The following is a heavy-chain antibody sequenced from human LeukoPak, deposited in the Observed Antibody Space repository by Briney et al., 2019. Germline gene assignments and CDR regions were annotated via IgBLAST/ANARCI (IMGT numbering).Heavy chain of an antibody. D-gene: IGHD4-17*01. CDR3: ATEEQEHGDYGGYYYYGMDV. J-gene: IGHJ6*02. CDR2: MNPNSGNT. Sequence: ASVKVSCKASGYTFTSYDINWVRQATGQRLEWMGWMNPNSGNTGYAQKFQARVTMTSNTSIITAYMELSSLRSEDTAVYYCATEEQEHGDYGGYYYYGMDVWGQGTTVTVSS. V-gene: IGHV1-8*01. CDR1: GYTFTSYD.